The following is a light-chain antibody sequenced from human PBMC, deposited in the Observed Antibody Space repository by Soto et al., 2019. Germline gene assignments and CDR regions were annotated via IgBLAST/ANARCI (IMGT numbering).Light chain of an antibody. V-gene: IGKV3-15*01. Sequence: EIVMTQSPATLSVSPGERATLSCRASQSVRSNLAWYQQKPGQAPRLLIYGASTRATAIPARFSGSGSGTEFTLTISSLQSEDFAVYFCQQYDNWPYTFGQGTKVDSK. CDR2: GAS. CDR1: QSVRSN. CDR3: QQYDNWPYT. J-gene: IGKJ2*01.